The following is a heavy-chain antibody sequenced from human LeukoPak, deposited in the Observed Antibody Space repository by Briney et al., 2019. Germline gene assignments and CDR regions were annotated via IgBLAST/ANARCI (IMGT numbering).Heavy chain of an antibody. CDR1: GYTFTGNY. CDR3: ARGYYDFPF. Sequence: GASVTVSCKASGYTFTGNYIHWVRQAPGQGLEWMGLINPIGGSTTYAQNFQGRVTMTRDTSTSTVYMDLTSLRSEDTAVYYCARGYYDFPFWGQGTLVTVSS. V-gene: IGHV1-46*01. CDR2: INPIGGST. D-gene: IGHD3-3*01. J-gene: IGHJ4*02.